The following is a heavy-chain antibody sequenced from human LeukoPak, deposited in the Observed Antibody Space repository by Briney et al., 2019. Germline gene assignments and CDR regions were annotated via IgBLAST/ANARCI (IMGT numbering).Heavy chain of an antibody. J-gene: IGHJ6*02. V-gene: IGHV1-18*01. D-gene: IGHD3-22*01. CDR1: GYTFTSYS. CDR3: ARDFPREYYYDSSGFLTLSMDYGMDV. Sequence: GASVKVSCKASGYTFTSYSISWVRQAPGQGLEWMGWISAYNGNTNYAQRLQGRVTMTTDTSTSTAYMELRSLRSDDTAVYYCARDFPREYYYDSSGFLTLSMDYGMDVWGQGTTVTVSS. CDR2: ISAYNGNT.